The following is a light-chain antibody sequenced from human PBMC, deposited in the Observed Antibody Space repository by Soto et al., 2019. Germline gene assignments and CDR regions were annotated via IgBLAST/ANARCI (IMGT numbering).Light chain of an antibody. CDR3: QQYSSWLWT. V-gene: IGKV3D-15*01. J-gene: IGKJ1*01. CDR1: QSVSSN. CDR2: DIS. Sequence: ERVMTKAPATLSVSAGARATLSCRASQSVSSNLAWYQQKPGQPPRLLIYDISTRATGIPTRFSGSGSGTEFTLTIASLQSEDFAVYYCQQYSSWLWTFGQGTKVDIK.